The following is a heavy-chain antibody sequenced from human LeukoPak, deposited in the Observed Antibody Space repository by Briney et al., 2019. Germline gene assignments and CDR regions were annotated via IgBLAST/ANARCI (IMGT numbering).Heavy chain of an antibody. V-gene: IGHV4-59*01. Sequence: SETLSLTCTVSGGSISSYYWSWIRQPPGKGLQWIGYIYYSGSTNYNPSLKSRVTISVDTSKNQFSLKLSSVTAADTAVYYCPRLRGVVPAASKRFDPWGQGTLVTVSS. CDR3: PRLRGVVPAASKRFDP. D-gene: IGHD2-2*01. J-gene: IGHJ5*02. CDR2: IYYSGST. CDR1: GGSISSYY.